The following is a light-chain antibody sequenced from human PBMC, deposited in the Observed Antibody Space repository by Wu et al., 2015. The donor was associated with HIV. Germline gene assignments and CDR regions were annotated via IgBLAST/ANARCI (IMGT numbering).Light chain of an antibody. CDR2: SAF. V-gene: IGKV1-8*01. CDR3: QHLNSYPLS. J-gene: IGKJ2*03. CDR1: QGISSY. Sequence: AIRITQSPSSLSASTGDRVTITCRASQGISSYLAWYQQKPGKAPKLLIYSAFTLQSGVPSRFSGSGSGTDFTLTISSLQPEDCATYYCQHLNSYPLSFGQGTKAGDQT.